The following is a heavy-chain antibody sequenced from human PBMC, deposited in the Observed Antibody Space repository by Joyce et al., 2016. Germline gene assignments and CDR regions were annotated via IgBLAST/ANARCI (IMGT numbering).Heavy chain of an antibody. J-gene: IGHJ6*02. V-gene: IGHV4-61*01. CDR1: GDSFSDTSYY. Sequence: HLQESGPGLVKPSETLSLTCTISGDSFSDTSYYWSWIRQPPGKGLEWLGFIYNSETTHYNPSLGGRLSSSAGAAKKQFSLRLTSVTSADTAVYYCATSLPSRVGGFQFFGLDVWGQGTMVIVS. CDR3: ATSLPSRVGGFQFFGLDV. D-gene: IGHD3-10*01. CDR2: IYNSETT.